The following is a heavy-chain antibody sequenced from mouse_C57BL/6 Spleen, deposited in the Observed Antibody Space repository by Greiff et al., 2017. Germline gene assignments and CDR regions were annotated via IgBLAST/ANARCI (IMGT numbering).Heavy chain of an antibody. CDR2: ISSGGDYI. Sequence: EVKVVESGEGLVKPGGSLKLSCAASGFTFSSYAMSWVRQTPEKRLEWVAYISSGGDYIYYADTVKGRFTISRDNARNTLYLQMSSLKSEDTAMYYCTRERTYYFDYWGQGTTLTVSS. CDR1: GFTFSSYA. CDR3: TRERTYYFDY. J-gene: IGHJ2*01. V-gene: IGHV5-9-1*02.